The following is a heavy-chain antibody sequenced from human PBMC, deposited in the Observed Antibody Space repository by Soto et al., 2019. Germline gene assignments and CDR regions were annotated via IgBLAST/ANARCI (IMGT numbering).Heavy chain of an antibody. CDR2: INHSGST. J-gene: IGHJ3*02. D-gene: IGHD5-12*01. V-gene: IGHV4-34*01. CDR3: AILPGGIVATRKGAFDS. CDR1: GGSFSGYY. Sequence: SETLSLTCAVYGGSFSGYYWSWIRQPPGKGLEWIGEINHSGSTNYNPSLKSRVTISVDTSKNQFSLKLSSVTAADTAVYYCAILPGGIVATRKGAFDSWGQGTMVTVSS.